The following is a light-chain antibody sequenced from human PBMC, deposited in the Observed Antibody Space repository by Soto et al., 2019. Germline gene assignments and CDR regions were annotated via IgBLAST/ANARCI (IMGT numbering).Light chain of an antibody. CDR2: RNN. CDR3: AAWDDSLSGVV. V-gene: IGLV1-47*01. J-gene: IGLJ3*02. CDR1: FSNIGSNF. Sequence: QSVLTQPTSASGTPGQTVTISCSGRFSNIGSNFIYWYQQLPGTAPKLLIYRNNERPSGVPDRFSASKSGTSASLAISGLRSEDEADYHCAAWDDSLSGVVFGGGTKVTVL.